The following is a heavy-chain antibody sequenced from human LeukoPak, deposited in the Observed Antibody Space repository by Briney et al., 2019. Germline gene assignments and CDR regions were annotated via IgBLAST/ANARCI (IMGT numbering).Heavy chain of an antibody. Sequence: SETLSLTCTVSGGSISSYYWSWIRQPAGKGLEWIGRIYTSGSTNYNPSLKSRVTMSVDTSKNQFSLKLSSVTAADTAVYYCARDLGLTISDNWFDPWGQGTLVTVSS. CDR1: GGSISSYY. CDR2: IYTSGST. V-gene: IGHV4-4*07. D-gene: IGHD3-3*01. CDR3: ARDLGLTISDNWFDP. J-gene: IGHJ5*02.